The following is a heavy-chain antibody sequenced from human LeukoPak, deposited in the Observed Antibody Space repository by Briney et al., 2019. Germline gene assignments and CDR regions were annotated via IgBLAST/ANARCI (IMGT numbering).Heavy chain of an antibody. CDR2: IYSSGST. CDR3: ARLLDVGYDIDY. V-gene: IGHV4-4*07. CDR1: GGSISSYS. D-gene: IGHD3-9*01. Sequence: KASETLSLTCTVSGGSISSYSWSWIRQPAGKGLEWIGRIYSSGSTNYNPSLKSRVTMSLDTSKNQFSLKLSSVTAADTAVYYCARLLDVGYDIDYWGQGTLVTVSS. J-gene: IGHJ4*02.